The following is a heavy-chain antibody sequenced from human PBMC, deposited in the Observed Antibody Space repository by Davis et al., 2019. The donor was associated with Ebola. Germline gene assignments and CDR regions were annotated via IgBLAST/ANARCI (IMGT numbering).Heavy chain of an antibody. D-gene: IGHD5-24*01. Sequence: PGGSLRLSCAASGFTFTNAWMSWVRQAPGKGLEWVGRIKSKTDGGTTDYAAPVKGRFTISRDDSKNTLYLQMNSLKTEDTAVYYCTATPNSASADFDYWGQGTLVTVSS. CDR3: TATPNSASADFDY. V-gene: IGHV3-15*01. J-gene: IGHJ4*02. CDR2: IKSKTDGGTT. CDR1: GFTFTNAW.